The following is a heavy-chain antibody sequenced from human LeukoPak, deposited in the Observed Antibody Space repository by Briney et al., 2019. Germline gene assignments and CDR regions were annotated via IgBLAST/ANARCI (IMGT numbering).Heavy chain of an antibody. CDR1: GFTFSSYE. D-gene: IGHD3-9*01. J-gene: IGHJ4*02. CDR2: ISSSGSTI. CDR3: AKDQASSSYDILTGYYTVVPGDY. V-gene: IGHV3-48*03. Sequence: PGGSLRLSCAASGFTFSSYEMNWVRQAPGKGLEWVSYISSSGSTIYYADSVKGRFTISRDNSKNTLYLQMNSLRAEDTAVYYCAKDQASSSYDILTGYYTVVPGDYWGQGTLVTVSS.